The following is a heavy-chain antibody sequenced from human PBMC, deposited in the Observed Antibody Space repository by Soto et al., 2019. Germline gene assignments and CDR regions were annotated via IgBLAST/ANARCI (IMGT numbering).Heavy chain of an antibody. Sequence: QVQLVHSGAEVKKPGSSVKVSCKASGGTFSSYTISWVRQAPGQGLEWMGRINPILGIANYAQKFQGRVTITADKSTTTAYMDLTSLRSEDTAVYYCARGEMSGMHVWGQGTTVTVSS. CDR1: GGTFSSYT. D-gene: IGHD1-26*01. V-gene: IGHV1-69*02. J-gene: IGHJ6*02. CDR3: ARGEMSGMHV. CDR2: INPILGIA.